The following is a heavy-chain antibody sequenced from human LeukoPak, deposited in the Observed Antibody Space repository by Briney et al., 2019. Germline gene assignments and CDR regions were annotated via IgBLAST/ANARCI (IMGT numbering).Heavy chain of an antibody. CDR1: GFSVTSNY. CDR3: AKGEIAVAGLYYYYMDV. Sequence: GGSLRLSCTASGFSVTSNYMNWVRQAPGKGLEWVSLIYSDGSTYHADSVKGRFTISRDKSNNMVYLQMNSLRAEDTAVYYCAKGEIAVAGLYYYYMDVWGKGTTVTVSS. D-gene: IGHD6-19*01. J-gene: IGHJ6*03. CDR2: IYSDGST. V-gene: IGHV3-66*01.